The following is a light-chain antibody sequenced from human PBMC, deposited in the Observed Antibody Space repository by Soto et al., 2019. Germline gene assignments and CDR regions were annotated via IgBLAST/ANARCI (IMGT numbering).Light chain of an antibody. CDR3: CSYAGSYSI. CDR1: TSDVGGYNY. Sequence: QAVVTQPRSVSGSPGQSVTISCTGTTSDVGGYNYVSWYQQYPVKAPKLIISEVNKRPSGVPDRFSGSKSGNTASLTISGLQAEDEADYYCCSYAGSYSIFGGGTKLTVL. V-gene: IGLV2-11*01. J-gene: IGLJ2*01. CDR2: EVN.